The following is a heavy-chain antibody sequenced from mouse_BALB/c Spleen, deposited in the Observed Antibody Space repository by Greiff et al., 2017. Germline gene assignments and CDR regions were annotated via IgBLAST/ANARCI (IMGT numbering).Heavy chain of an antibody. D-gene: IGHD4-1*02. V-gene: IGHV3-8*02. CDR2: ISYSGST. Sequence: EVMLVESGPSLVKPSQTLSLTCSVTGDSITSGYWNWIRKFPGNKLEYMGYISYSGSTYYNPSLKSRISITRDTSKNQYYLQLNSVTTEDTATYYCASLNWDYWYFDVWGAGTTVTVSS. CDR3: ASLNWDYWYFDV. J-gene: IGHJ1*01. CDR1: GDSITSGY.